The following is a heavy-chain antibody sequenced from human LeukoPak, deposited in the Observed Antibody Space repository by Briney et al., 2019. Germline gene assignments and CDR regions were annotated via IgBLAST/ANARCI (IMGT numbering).Heavy chain of an antibody. J-gene: IGHJ6*02. CDR3: ATDGLASGSYMTYYGMDV. CDR2: IIPILGIV. D-gene: IGHD1-26*01. CDR1: GGTFSSYA. Sequence: GSSVKVSCKASGGTFSSYAISWVRQAPGQGLEWMGRIIPILGIVNYAQKFQGRATINADKSTGTAYMELSSLRSEDTAVYFCATDGLASGSYMTYYGMDVWGQGTTVTVSS. V-gene: IGHV1-69*04.